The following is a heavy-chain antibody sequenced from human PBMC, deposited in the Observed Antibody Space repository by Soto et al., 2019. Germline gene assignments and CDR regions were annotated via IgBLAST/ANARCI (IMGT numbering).Heavy chain of an antibody. CDR1: GFTFSSYA. CDR3: ARDERWLQLIDY. Sequence: PGGSLRLSCVASGFTFSSYAMHWVRQAPGKGLEWVAVISYDGSNKYYADSVKGRFTISRDNSKNTLYLQMNSLRAEDTAVYYCARDERWLQLIDYWGQGTLVTVSS. D-gene: IGHD5-12*01. V-gene: IGHV3-30-3*01. CDR2: ISYDGSNK. J-gene: IGHJ4*02.